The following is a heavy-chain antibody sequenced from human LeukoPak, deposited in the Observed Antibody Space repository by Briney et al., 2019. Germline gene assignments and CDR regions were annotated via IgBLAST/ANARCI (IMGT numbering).Heavy chain of an antibody. V-gene: IGHV3-66*01. CDR2: ISGGGST. J-gene: IGHJ5*02. D-gene: IGHD3-16*01. CDR1: GFTVNSNY. Sequence: GGSLRLSCAASGFTVNSNYMTWVRQAPGKGLEWVSVISGGGSTFYADSVKDRFTISRDNSKNTLYLQMNSLRAEDTAVYYCVRVLQGSDDWVDPWGQGTLVTVSS. CDR3: VRVLQGSDDWVDP.